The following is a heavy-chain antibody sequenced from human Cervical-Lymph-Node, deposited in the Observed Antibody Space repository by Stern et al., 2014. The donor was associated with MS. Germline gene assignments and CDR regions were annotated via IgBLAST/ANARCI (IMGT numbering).Heavy chain of an antibody. J-gene: IGHJ6*02. Sequence: QMQLVQSGAKVKKPGSSLKVSCKASGDTFSRFAFSWVRQTPGQGLEWMGGIIPMSGKTNYAQKFQGRVTVTADESTATANMEMTSLRFDDTAVYYCAGTTTAWDNPLHFYGMDVWGQGTTVTVSS. D-gene: IGHD1-14*01. V-gene: IGHV1-69*01. CDR2: IIPMSGKT. CDR3: AGTTTAWDNPLHFYGMDV. CDR1: GDTFSRFA.